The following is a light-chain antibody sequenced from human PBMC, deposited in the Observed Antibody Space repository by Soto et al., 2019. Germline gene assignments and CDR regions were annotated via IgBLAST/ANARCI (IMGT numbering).Light chain of an antibody. CDR2: LNSDGSH. CDR1: SGHISYA. Sequence: QAVVTQPPSASASLGASVKLTCTLSSGHISYAIAWHQQQPEKGPRYLMKLNSDGSHNKGDGIPDRFSGSSSGAERYLTISSLQSEDEADYYCQTWGTGIRVFGGGTKLTVL. J-gene: IGLJ2*01. CDR3: QTWGTGIRV. V-gene: IGLV4-69*01.